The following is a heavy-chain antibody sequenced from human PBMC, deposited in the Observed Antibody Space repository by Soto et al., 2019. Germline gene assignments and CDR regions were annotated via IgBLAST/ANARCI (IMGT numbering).Heavy chain of an antibody. V-gene: IGHV3-64D*08. CDR1: GFTFSSYA. D-gene: IGHD6-13*01. CDR3: LKAPGIAAAGTVVPQEFDY. J-gene: IGHJ4*02. Sequence: GGSLRLSCSASGFTFSSYAMHWVRQAPGKGLEYVSAISSNGGSTYYADSVKGRFTISRDNSKNILYLQMSSLRAEDTAVYYCLKAPGIAAAGTVVPQEFDYWGQGTLVTVSS. CDR2: ISSNGGST.